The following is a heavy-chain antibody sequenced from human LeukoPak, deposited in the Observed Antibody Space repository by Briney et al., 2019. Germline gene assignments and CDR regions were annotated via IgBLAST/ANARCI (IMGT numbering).Heavy chain of an antibody. CDR2: FYSSGST. V-gene: IGHV4-39*07. D-gene: IGHD6-19*01. J-gene: IGHJ4*02. Sequence: SETPSLTCNVSGDPLNDNLYYWGWIRQSPGKGLEWIGAFYSSGSTSSHSSLKSRVTISVDTSRTQLSLKLDSVTDTDTAVYYCVRDGRFDSACFDSWGPGILVTVSS. CDR3: VRDGRFDSACFDS. CDR1: GDPLNDNLYY.